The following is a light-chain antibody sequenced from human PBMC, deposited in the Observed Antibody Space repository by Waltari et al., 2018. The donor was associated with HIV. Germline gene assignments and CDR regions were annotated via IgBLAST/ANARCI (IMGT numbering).Light chain of an antibody. J-gene: IGLJ2*01. CDR1: RYNIGSNY. Sequence: QSVLTQPPSASGTPGQRVTISCSGSRYNIGSNYVYWYQDLPGTAPKLLIYRNNQRPSGVPARFPGSKSCTSASLAISGLRSEDEAAYYCATWDDSLSGSVLFGGGTKLTVL. CDR3: ATWDDSLSGSVL. V-gene: IGLV1-47*01. CDR2: RNN.